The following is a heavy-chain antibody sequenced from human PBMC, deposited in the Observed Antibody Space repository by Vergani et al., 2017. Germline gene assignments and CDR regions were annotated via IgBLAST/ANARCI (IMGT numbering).Heavy chain of an antibody. V-gene: IGHV3-15*01. J-gene: IGHJ3*02. CDR2: VKGKTDGGTT. CDR1: GFTFSNAW. D-gene: IGHD3-9*01. CDR3: TTNNDSLTRLGDDAFDI. Sequence: EVQLVESGGGLVKPGGSLRLSCAASGFTFSNAWMSWVRQAPGKGLEWVGRVKGKTDGGTTEYAAPVKGRFPISREDSKNTLYLQMKSLKTEDTAVYYFTTNNDSLTRLGDDAFDIGGQGTMVTVSS.